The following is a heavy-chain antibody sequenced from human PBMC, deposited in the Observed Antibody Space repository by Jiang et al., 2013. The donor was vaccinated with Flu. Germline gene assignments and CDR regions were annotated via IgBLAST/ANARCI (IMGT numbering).Heavy chain of an antibody. CDR3: AHSLRFLEWLDYYYYGMDV. D-gene: IGHD3-3*01. CDR1: GFSLSTSGVG. V-gene: IGHV2-5*02. CDR2: IYWDDDK. J-gene: IGHJ6*02. Sequence: KPTQTLTLTCTFSGFSLSTSGVGVGWIRQPPGKALEWLALIYWDDDKRYSPSLKSRLTITKDTSKNQVVLTMTNMDPVDTATYYCAHSLRFLEWLDYYYYGMDVWGQGTTV.